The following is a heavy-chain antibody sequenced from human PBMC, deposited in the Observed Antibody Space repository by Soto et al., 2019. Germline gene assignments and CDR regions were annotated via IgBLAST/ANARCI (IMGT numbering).Heavy chain of an antibody. V-gene: IGHV3-33*01. CDR2: IWYDGSNK. CDR1: GFTFSSYG. D-gene: IGHD2-2*01. J-gene: IGHJ6*03. Sequence: GGSLRLSCAASGFTFSSYGMHWVRQAPGKGLEWVAVIWYDGSNKYYADSVKGRFTISRDNSKNTLYLQMNSLRAEDTAVYYCARDGGDIVVVPAARYMDVWGKGTTVTVSS. CDR3: ARDGGDIVVVPAARYMDV.